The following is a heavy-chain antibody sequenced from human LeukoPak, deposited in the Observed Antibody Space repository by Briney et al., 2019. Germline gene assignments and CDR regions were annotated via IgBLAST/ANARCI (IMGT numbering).Heavy chain of an antibody. Sequence: SQTLSLTCAISGDSVSSNSAAWNWIRQSPSRGLEWLGRTYYRSKWYNDYAVSVKSRITINPDTSKNQFSLQLNSVTPEDTAVYYCAREPLRVDYSNWNYYYYGMDVWGQGTTVTVSS. D-gene: IGHD4-11*01. J-gene: IGHJ6*02. CDR2: TYYRSKWYN. CDR1: GDSVSSNSAA. V-gene: IGHV6-1*01. CDR3: AREPLRVDYSNWNYYYYGMDV.